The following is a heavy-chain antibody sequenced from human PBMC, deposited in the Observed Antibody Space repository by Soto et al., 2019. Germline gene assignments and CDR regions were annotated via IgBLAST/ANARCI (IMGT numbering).Heavy chain of an antibody. Sequence: ASVKVSCKASGGTFSSYAISWVRQAPGQGLEWMGGIIPIFGTANYAQKFQGRVTITADESTSTAYMELSSLRSEDTAVYYCARDVPMVRGVIITGPTYYYYGMDVWGQGTTVTVSS. V-gene: IGHV1-69*13. D-gene: IGHD3-10*01. CDR2: IIPIFGTA. CDR3: ARDVPMVRGVIITGPTYYYYGMDV. CDR1: GGTFSSYA. J-gene: IGHJ6*02.